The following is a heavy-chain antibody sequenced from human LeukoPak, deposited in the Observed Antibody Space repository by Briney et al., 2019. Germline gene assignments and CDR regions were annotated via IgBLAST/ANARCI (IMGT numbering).Heavy chain of an antibody. V-gene: IGHV1-2*02. D-gene: IGHD6-25*01. J-gene: IGHJ4*01. CDR3: SRDFPYRMAAGDDY. CDR1: GYTFTGYY. CDR2: MNPNNGAT. Sequence: ASVKVSCKTSGYTFTGYYIHWVRQAPGQGLEWMGWMNPNNGATKYVQKFQGRVTMTRDTSISTAYMELSRLKSDDTAIYFCSRDFPYRMAAGDDYWGQGTLVTVSS.